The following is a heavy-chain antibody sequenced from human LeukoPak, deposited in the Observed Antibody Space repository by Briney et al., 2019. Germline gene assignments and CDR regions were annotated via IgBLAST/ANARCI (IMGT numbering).Heavy chain of an antibody. J-gene: IGHJ3*02. Sequence: ETPSLTCTVSGGSISSYFWSWIGQPPGKGLEWIGYVYYSGSTKYNPTLKRRVRLSVDTSKKQFSLKLSSATAADTAVYYCARVLDLSKRGLDAFDIWGQGTIVPVSS. CDR1: GGSISSYF. CDR3: ARVLDLSKRGLDAFDI. CDR2: VYYSGST. D-gene: IGHD3-16*01. V-gene: IGHV4-59*01.